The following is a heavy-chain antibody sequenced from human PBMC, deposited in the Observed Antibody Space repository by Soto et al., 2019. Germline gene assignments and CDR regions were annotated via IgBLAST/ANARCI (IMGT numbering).Heavy chain of an antibody. CDR2: VNNDGSDT. V-gene: IGHV3-74*01. J-gene: IGHJ3*02. CDR1: RFTFSSYW. CDR3: ARGGFMHAFDM. D-gene: IGHD2-8*01. Sequence: GSLRLSCAASRFTFSSYWIHWVRQAPGKGLVWVSRVNNDGSDTIYADSVKGRFTISRDNAKNTVYLQMSSLRDEDTALYFCARGGFMHAFDMWGQGTMVTVSS.